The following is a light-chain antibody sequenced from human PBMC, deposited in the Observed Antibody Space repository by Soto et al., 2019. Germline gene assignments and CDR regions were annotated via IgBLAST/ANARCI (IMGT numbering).Light chain of an antibody. CDR2: WAS. V-gene: IGKV4-1*01. CDR1: QSVLYSSNNKNY. J-gene: IGKJ3*01. CDR3: QQYYSTPRG. Sequence: DIVMTQSPDSLAVSLGERATINCKSSQSVLYSSNNKNYLAWYQQKPGQPPKLLIYWASTRESGVPDQFSGSGSGTDFTLTISSLQAEDVAVYYCQQYYSTPRGFGPGTKVDIK.